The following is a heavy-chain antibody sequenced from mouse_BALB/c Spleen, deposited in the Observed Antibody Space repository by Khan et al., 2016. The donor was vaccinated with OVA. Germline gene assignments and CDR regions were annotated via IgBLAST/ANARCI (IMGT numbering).Heavy chain of an antibody. CDR2: INTETGEP. CDR1: GYTFTDSS. J-gene: IGHJ4*01. D-gene: IGHD2-1*01. CDR3: ARNHHGNYGAMDY. V-gene: IGHV9-2-1*01. Sequence: QIQLVQSGPELKKPGETVKISCKASGYTFTDSSMHWVKQAPGKGLKWMGWINTETGEPTYADDFKGRFAFSLVTSASTAYLQINNLKHEDTATXFCARNHHGNYGAMDYWGQETAVTVSS.